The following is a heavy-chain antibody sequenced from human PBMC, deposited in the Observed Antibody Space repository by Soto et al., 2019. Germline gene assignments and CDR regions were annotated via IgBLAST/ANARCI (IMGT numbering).Heavy chain of an antibody. D-gene: IGHD3-3*01. V-gene: IGHV4-59*08. J-gene: IGHJ5*02. Sequence: PSETLSLTCTVSGVYISSYYWSWIRQPPGKGLEWIGYIYYSGSTNYNPSLKSRVTISVDTSKNQFSLKLGSVTAADTAVYYCARISYDFWFDPWGQGTLVTVSS. CDR3: ARISYDFWFDP. CDR2: IYYSGST. CDR1: GVYISSYY.